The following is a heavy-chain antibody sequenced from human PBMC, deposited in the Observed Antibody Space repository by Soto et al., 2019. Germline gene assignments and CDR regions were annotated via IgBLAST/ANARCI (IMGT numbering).Heavy chain of an antibody. D-gene: IGHD6-6*01. CDR3: ARRARPDFYYMDV. J-gene: IGHJ6*03. Sequence: EVQLVESGGGLAQPGGSLRLSCAASGFTLSGYAMDWVRQAPGKGLEYVSGISTNGVGTYYANSVQGRFTISRDNSKNTVYRQMGSLRPEDMSGDYCARRARPDFYYMDVWGKGTTVTVSS. CDR1: GFTLSGYA. V-gene: IGHV3-64*01. CDR2: ISTNGVGT.